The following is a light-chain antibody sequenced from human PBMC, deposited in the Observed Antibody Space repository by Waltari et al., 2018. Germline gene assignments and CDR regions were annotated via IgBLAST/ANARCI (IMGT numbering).Light chain of an antibody. J-gene: IGKJ4*01. CDR2: GAN. Sequence: DIQMAQSPSSPSASVGARVTITCRSSQTLSSYLDWYQQKPGKAPKLLIYGANSLQSGVPSRFSGSGSGTDFNLTISRLQPEDFATYYCQQTTSFPLTFGGGTKVEIK. CDR1: QTLSSY. V-gene: IGKV1-39*01. CDR3: QQTTSFPLT.